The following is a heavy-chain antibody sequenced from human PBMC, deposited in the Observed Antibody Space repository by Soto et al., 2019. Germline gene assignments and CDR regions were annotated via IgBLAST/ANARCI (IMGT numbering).Heavy chain of an antibody. CDR2: INPNSGGT. V-gene: IGHV1-2*02. D-gene: IGHD3-22*01. CDR3: ARDYPPDYYDSSGYYFGGWFDL. CDR1: GYTFTGYY. Sequence: ASVKVSCKASGYTFTGYYMRWVRQAPGQGLEWMGWINPNSGGTNYAQKFQGRVTMTRDTSISTAYMELSRLRFDDTAVYYCARDYPPDYYDSSGYYFGGWFDLWGQGTLVTVSS. J-gene: IGHJ5*02.